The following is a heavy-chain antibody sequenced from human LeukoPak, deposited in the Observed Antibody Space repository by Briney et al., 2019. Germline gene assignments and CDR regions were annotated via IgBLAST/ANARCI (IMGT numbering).Heavy chain of an antibody. J-gene: IGHJ3*02. V-gene: IGHV3-21*01. CDR1: GFTFSSYS. CDR3: ARDDGLGDI. CDR2: ISSSSSYI. Sequence: GGSLRLSCAASGFTFSSYSMNWVRQAPGKGLEWVSSISSSSSYIYYEDSVKGRFTISRDNAKNSLYLQMNSLRAEDTAVYYCARDDGLGDIWGQGTMVTVSS. D-gene: IGHD3-16*01.